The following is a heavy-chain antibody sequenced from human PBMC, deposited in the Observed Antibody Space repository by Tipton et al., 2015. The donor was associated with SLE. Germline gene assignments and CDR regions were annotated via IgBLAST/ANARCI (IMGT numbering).Heavy chain of an antibody. CDR1: GGSINVYY. CDR2: VSYSGST. Sequence: TLSLTCSVSGGSINVYYWSWVRQPPGKGLEWIGYVSYSGSTNYNPSLQSRVTISVDTSKNQFSLKLRSVTAADTAVYYCARAQPGWGYYMDVWGKGTTVTVSS. CDR3: ARAQPGWGYYMDV. V-gene: IGHV4-59*12. J-gene: IGHJ6*03. D-gene: IGHD3-16*01.